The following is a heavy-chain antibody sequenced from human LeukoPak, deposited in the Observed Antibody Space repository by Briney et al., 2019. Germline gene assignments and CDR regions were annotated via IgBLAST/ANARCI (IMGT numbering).Heavy chain of an antibody. Sequence: GGSLRLSCAVSGFTFSSYWMSWVRQAPGKGLERVANIKEDGSEKYYVDSVKGRFTISRDNAKNSLFLQMNSLRVEDTAVYFCARGGPTGAIDDWGQGTLVTVSS. J-gene: IGHJ4*02. V-gene: IGHV3-7*01. CDR2: IKEDGSEK. D-gene: IGHD3-16*01. CDR1: GFTFSSYW. CDR3: ARGGPTGAIDD.